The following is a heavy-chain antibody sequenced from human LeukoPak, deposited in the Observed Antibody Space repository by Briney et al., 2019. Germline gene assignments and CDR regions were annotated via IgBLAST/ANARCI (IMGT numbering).Heavy chain of an antibody. CDR2: IRYDGSNK. J-gene: IGHJ3*02. CDR1: GFTFSSYG. V-gene: IGHV3-30*02. Sequence: GGSLRLSCAASGFTFSSYGMHWVRQAPGKGLEWVAFIRYDGSNKYYADSVKGRFTISRDNSKNTLYLQMNSLRAEDTAVYYCASDSGVGATALNIWGQGTMVTVSS. CDR3: ASDSGVGATALNI. D-gene: IGHD1-26*01.